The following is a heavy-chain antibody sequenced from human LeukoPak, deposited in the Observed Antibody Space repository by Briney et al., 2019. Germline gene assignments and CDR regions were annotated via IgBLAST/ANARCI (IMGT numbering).Heavy chain of an antibody. Sequence: SETLSLTCTVSGDSISSGDYYWSWIRQPPGKGLEWIGYIYYSGGTNYNPSLKSRVTISVDTSKNQFSLKLSSVTAADTAVYYCAGLGFSNSGSYLAPSDYWGQGTLVTVSS. D-gene: IGHD1-26*01. CDR1: GDSISSGDYY. V-gene: IGHV4-61*08. J-gene: IGHJ4*02. CDR2: IYYSGGT. CDR3: AGLGFSNSGSYLAPSDY.